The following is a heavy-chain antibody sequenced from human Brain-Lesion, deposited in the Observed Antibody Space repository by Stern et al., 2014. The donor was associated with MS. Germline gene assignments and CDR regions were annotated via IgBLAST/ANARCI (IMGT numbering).Heavy chain of an antibody. V-gene: IGHV4-61*02. CDR2: IFNSGST. CDR3: ARGRVVPGFQYYATDV. Sequence: VHLVESGPGLVKPSQTLSLSCTVSGGSISSGGYYWSWIRQPAGKGLEWIGRIFNSGSTSYNPSLKSRVTLSKDTSQNQISLGLNPMTAADTAVYYCARGRVVPGFQYYATDVWGQGTTVIVSS. J-gene: IGHJ6*02. CDR1: GGSISSGGYY. D-gene: IGHD2-2*01.